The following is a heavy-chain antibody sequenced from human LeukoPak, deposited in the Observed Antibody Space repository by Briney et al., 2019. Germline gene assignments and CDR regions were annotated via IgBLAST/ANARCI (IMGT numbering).Heavy chain of an antibody. D-gene: IGHD3-22*01. V-gene: IGHV3-30*02. CDR1: GFTFSDYG. Sequence: GGSLRLSCAASGFTFSDYGMHWVRQAPGKGLEWVAFIRYGGSNKYYADSVKGRFTISRDNSKNTLYLQVNSLRAEDTAVYYCVKEKKYYYDTTGYPGYDYWGQGTLVTVSS. J-gene: IGHJ4*02. CDR3: VKEKKYYYDTTGYPGYDY. CDR2: IRYGGSNK.